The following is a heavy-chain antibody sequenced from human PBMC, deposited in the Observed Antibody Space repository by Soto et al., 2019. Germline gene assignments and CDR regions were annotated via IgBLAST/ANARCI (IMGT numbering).Heavy chain of an antibody. CDR2: INPNSGGT. Sequence: QVQLVQSGAEVKKPGASVKVSCKASGYTFTGYYMHLVRQAPGQGLEWMGWINPNSGGTNYAQKFQGWVTMTRDTSNSTAYMELSRLRSDDTAVYYCARGGGGFLEWLLDYYYYGMDVWGQGTTVTVSS. D-gene: IGHD3-3*01. V-gene: IGHV1-2*04. CDR1: GYTFTGYY. J-gene: IGHJ6*02. CDR3: ARGGGGFLEWLLDYYYYGMDV.